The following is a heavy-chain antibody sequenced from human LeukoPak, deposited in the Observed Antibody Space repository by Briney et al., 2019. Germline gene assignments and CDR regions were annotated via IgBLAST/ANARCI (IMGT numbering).Heavy chain of an antibody. Sequence: GASVKVSCKASGYTFTSYDITWVRQAPGQGLEWMGWIIPIFGTAIYAQKFQGRVTITTDESTSTASMELSSLRSEDTAVYYCASGPAYDYGGNGLDYWGQGTLVTVSS. CDR3: ASGPAYDYGGNGLDY. V-gene: IGHV1-69*05. CDR2: IIPIFGTA. D-gene: IGHD4-23*01. CDR1: GYTFTSYD. J-gene: IGHJ4*02.